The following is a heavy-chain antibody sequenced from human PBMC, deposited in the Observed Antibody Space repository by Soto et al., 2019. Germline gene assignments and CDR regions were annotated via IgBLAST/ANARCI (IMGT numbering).Heavy chain of an antibody. J-gene: IGHJ6*02. CDR1: GFTFSSYE. V-gene: IGHV3-48*03. Sequence: EVQLVESGGGLVQPGGSLRLSCAASGFTFSSYEMNWVRQAPGKGLEWVSYITTSGGTMYYADSVKGRLTISRDNAKNSLYLQMNSLRAEDTAIYYCARTTYCSGGSCHTNYYYYGMDVWGQGTTVTVSS. CDR3: ARTTYCSGGSCHTNYYYYGMDV. CDR2: ITTSGGTM. D-gene: IGHD2-15*01.